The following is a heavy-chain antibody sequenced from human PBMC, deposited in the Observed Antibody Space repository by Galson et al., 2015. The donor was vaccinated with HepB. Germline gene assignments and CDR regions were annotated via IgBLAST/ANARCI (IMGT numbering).Heavy chain of an antibody. D-gene: IGHD2-15*01. CDR3: AKVSTGWWGAFDI. CDR1: GFTFSSYA. Sequence: SLRLSCAASGFTFSSYAMSWVRQAPGKWLEWVSAISGSGGSTYYADSVKGRFTISRDNSKNTPYLQMNSLRAEDTAVYYCAKVSTGWWGAFDIWGQGTMVTVSS. CDR2: ISGSGGST. J-gene: IGHJ3*02. V-gene: IGHV3-23*01.